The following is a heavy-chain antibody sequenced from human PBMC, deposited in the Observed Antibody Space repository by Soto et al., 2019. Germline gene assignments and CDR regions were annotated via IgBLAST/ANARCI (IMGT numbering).Heavy chain of an antibody. CDR3: ARDGSGWSRDC. V-gene: IGHV3-21*01. J-gene: IGHJ4*02. D-gene: IGHD6-19*01. CDR2: ISSGGDYI. Sequence: EVQLVESGGGLVKPGGSLRLSCAASGFTFGFSSMNWVRQAPGKGLEWVSSISSGGDYIYYADSVKGRFTVSRDNAKNALYLQMNSLRAEDTAVYYCARDGSGWSRDCWGQGTLVTVSS. CDR1: GFTFGFSS.